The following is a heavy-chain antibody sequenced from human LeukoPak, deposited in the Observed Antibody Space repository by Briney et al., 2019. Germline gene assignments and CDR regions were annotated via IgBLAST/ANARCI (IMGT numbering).Heavy chain of an antibody. D-gene: IGHD3-10*01. CDR2: ITSSNNYI. Sequence: GGSLRLSCAGSGFTFSSYSMNWVRQAPGKGLEWVSSITSSNNYIYYADSMKGRFTISRDNAKNSLYLQMNSLRAEDTAVYYCARGPSITMVRGVMPNWFDPWGQGTLVTVSS. CDR1: GFTFSSYS. CDR3: ARGPSITMVRGVMPNWFDP. V-gene: IGHV3-21*01. J-gene: IGHJ5*02.